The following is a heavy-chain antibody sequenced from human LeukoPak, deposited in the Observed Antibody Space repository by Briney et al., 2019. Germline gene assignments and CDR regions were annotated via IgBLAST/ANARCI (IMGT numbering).Heavy chain of an antibody. CDR1: GFTFSSYA. V-gene: IGHV3-69-1*01. D-gene: IGHD5-18*01. CDR2: IGASGDT. CDR3: ARVRTAMTNHFDS. Sequence: GGSLRLSCAASGFTFSSYAMTWVRQGPGKGLEWVSSIGASGDTYYADSVKGRFTISRDNAKNSLYLQMNSLRAEDTAVYYCARVRTAMTNHFDSWGQGTLVTVSS. J-gene: IGHJ4*02.